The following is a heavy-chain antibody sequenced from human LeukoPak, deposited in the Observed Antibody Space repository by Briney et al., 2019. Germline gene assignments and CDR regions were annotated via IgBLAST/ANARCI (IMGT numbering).Heavy chain of an antibody. CDR1: GGSISSSSYY. J-gene: IGHJ4*02. V-gene: IGHV4-39*01. CDR2: IFYVGDT. Sequence: SETLSLTCTVSGGSISSSSYYWGWVRQPPGKGLDYIGTIFYVGDTYYNPSLESRLTLPVDTSKNQCSLKLRSVTAADSAVYYCARTSGSRYAYDDYWGQGTLVTVSS. CDR3: ARTSGSRYAYDDY. D-gene: IGHD6-13*01.